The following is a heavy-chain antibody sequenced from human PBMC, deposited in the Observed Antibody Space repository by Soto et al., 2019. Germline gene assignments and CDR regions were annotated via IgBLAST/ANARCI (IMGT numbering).Heavy chain of an antibody. Sequence: SETLSLTCSVSGASISSSSYYWGWIRQPPGKGMEWIGSIYYSGSTYYNPSLKSRVTISVDTSKNQFSLKLSFVTAADTAVYYCARKIRVARSVASHLDYWGQGTLVTVSS. CDR2: IYYSGST. D-gene: IGHD3-3*01. V-gene: IGHV4-39*01. CDR1: GASISSSSYY. J-gene: IGHJ4*02. CDR3: ARKIRVARSVASHLDY.